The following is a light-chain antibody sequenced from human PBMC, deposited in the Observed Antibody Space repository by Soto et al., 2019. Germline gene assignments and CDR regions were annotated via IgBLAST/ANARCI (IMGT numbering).Light chain of an antibody. CDR3: QHYAYSPRMLT. CDR2: GAS. Sequence: EIVLTQSPGTLSLSPGERATLSCRASQSVSSSFLAWYQQKPGQAPRLLIFGASSRATGIPDRFSGSGSGTEFTLTISRLEPEDFAVYYCQHYAYSPRMLTFGGGTKVEIK. V-gene: IGKV3-20*01. CDR1: QSVSSSF. J-gene: IGKJ4*01.